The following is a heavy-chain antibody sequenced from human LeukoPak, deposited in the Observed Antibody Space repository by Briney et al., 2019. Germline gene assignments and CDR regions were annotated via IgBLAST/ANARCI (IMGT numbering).Heavy chain of an antibody. V-gene: IGHV4-4*02. D-gene: IGHD5-24*01. CDR3: ARGVRWLQLSYFDY. CDR2: IYHSGST. CDR1: GGSISSSNW. Sequence: PSETLSLTCAVSGGSISSSNWWSWVRQPPGKGLEWIGEIYHSGSTNYNPSLKSRVTISVDKSKNQFSLKLSSVTAADTAVYYCARGVRWLQLSYFDYWGQGTLVTVSS. J-gene: IGHJ4*02.